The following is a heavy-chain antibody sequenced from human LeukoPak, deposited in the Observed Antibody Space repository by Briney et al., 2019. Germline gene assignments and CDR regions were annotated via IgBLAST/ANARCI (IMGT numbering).Heavy chain of an antibody. CDR2: IYYSGST. V-gene: IGHV4-30-4*01. Sequence: SSQTLSLTCAVAGGSISSGDYYWSWIRQPPGKGLEWIGYIYYSGSTYYNPSLKSRVTISVDTSKNQFSLKLSSVTAADTAVYYCARAKRKQLSSGWSHLGFDYWGQGTLVTVSS. CDR1: GGSISSGDYY. CDR3: ARAKRKQLSSGWSHLGFDY. J-gene: IGHJ4*02. D-gene: IGHD6-19*01.